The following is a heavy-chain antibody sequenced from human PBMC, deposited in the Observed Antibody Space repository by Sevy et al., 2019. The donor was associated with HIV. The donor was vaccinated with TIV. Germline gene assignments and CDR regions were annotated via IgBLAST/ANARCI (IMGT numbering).Heavy chain of an antibody. Sequence: GGSLRLSCAASIFTFSDYYTTWIRQAPGKGLECVSHISSGGSHIHYADSVKGRFTISRDNAKKSLYLQMNSLTAEDTAVYYCARVRYNYGSYYFDYWGKGTLVTVSS. D-gene: IGHD5-18*01. CDR3: ARVRYNYGSYYFDY. CDR2: ISSGGSHI. CDR1: IFTFSDYY. V-gene: IGHV3-11*01. J-gene: IGHJ4*02.